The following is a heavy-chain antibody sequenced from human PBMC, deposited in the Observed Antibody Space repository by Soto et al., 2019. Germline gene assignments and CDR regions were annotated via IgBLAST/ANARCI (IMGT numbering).Heavy chain of an antibody. V-gene: IGHV3-30*18. CDR2: ISYDGSNK. Sequence: GGCLRLSCAASGFTFSSYGMHWVRQAPGKGLEWVAVISYDGSNKYYADSVRGRFTISRDNSKNTLYLQMNSLRAEDTAVYYCAKENYYDSGSYYGMDVWGQGTTVTVSS. D-gene: IGHD3-10*01. CDR1: GFTFSSYG. CDR3: AKENYYDSGSYYGMDV. J-gene: IGHJ6*02.